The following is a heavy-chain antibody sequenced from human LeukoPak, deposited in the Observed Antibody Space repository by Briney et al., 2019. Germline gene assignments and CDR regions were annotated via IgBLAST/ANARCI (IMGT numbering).Heavy chain of an antibody. D-gene: IGHD3-22*01. Sequence: PGGSLRLSCAASGFIFSAYAMSWVRQAPGKGLEWVSSISSSSSYIYYADSVKGRFTISRDNAKNSLYLQMNSLRAEDTAVYYCARYYYDSSGLRFDPWGQGTLVTVSS. CDR1: GFIFSAYA. V-gene: IGHV3-21*01. J-gene: IGHJ5*02. CDR3: ARYYYDSSGLRFDP. CDR2: ISSSSSYI.